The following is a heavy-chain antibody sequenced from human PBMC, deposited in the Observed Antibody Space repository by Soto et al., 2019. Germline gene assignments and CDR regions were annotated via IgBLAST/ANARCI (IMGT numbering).Heavy chain of an antibody. CDR3: ARATGTTLYYYYYGMDV. J-gene: IGHJ6*02. V-gene: IGHV4-59*01. CDR1: GGSISSYY. Sequence: QVQLQESGPGLVKPSETLSLTCTVSGGSISSYYWSWIRQPPGKGLEWIGYIYYSGSTNYNPSLKRRVTISVDTSKNQFSLKLSSVTAADTAVYYCARATGTTLYYYYYGMDVWGQGTTVTVSS. D-gene: IGHD1-1*01. CDR2: IYYSGST.